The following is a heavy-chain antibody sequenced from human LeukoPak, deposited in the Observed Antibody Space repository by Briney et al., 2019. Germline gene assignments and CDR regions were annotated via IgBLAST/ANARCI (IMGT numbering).Heavy chain of an antibody. CDR1: GGSISINY. Sequence: PSETLSLTCTVSGGSISINYWSWIRQSPGKGLEWIGYIYNSGSTNYNPSLKSRVTISVDTSKNQFSLKLSSVTAADTAVYYCATLRDGYEFDYSGQGTLVTVSS. V-gene: IGHV4-59*01. J-gene: IGHJ4*02. D-gene: IGHD5-24*01. CDR3: ATLRDGYEFDY. CDR2: IYNSGST.